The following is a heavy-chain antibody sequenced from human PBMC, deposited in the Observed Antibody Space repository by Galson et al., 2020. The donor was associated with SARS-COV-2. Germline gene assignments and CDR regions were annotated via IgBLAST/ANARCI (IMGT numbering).Heavy chain of an antibody. J-gene: IGHJ5*02. V-gene: IGHV4-39*01. CDR2: IHYSGSA. CDR1: GGSIRSTPYY. Sequence: SQTLSLTCTVPGGSIRSTPYYWAWIRQPPGKGLEWIGSIHYSGSAYYNPSLKSRVTISVDTSKNQFSLKLKSVTAADTTVYYCARQRRDDCVNGYYITDGFSWFDPWGQGTLVTVSS. D-gene: IGHD3-9*01. CDR3: ARQRRDDCVNGYYITDGFSWFDP.